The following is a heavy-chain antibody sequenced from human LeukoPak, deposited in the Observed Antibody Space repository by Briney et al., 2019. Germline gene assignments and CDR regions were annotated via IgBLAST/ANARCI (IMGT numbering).Heavy chain of an antibody. V-gene: IGHV4-39*07. CDR3: AREQLTIFGVVPKPYYFDY. D-gene: IGHD3-3*01. CDR2: IYYSGST. Sequence: PSETLSLTCTVSGGSISSSSYYWGWIRQPPGKGLEWIGSIYYSGSTYYNPSLKSRVTISVDTSKNQFSLKLSSVTAADTAVYYCAREQLTIFGVVPKPYYFDYWGQGTLVTVSS. J-gene: IGHJ4*02. CDR1: GGSISSSSYY.